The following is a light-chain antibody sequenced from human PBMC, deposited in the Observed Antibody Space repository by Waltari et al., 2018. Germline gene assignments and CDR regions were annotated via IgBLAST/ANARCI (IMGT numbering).Light chain of an antibody. CDR3: QQYDGIVLT. J-gene: IGKJ4*01. CDR2: GAS. CDR1: QSVSSIS. V-gene: IGKV3-20*01. Sequence: ILLTQSPGTLSLSPGERATLSCRASQSVSSISLSWYQQKPGQAPRLVIYGASSRATGLPDRFSGSGSGTDFTLTISRLEPEDFAVYHCQQYDGIVLTCGGGTKVEI.